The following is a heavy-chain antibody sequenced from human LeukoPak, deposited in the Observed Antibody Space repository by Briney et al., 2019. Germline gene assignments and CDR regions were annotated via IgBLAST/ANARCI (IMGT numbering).Heavy chain of an antibody. J-gene: IGHJ6*02. CDR1: AGFTFSRYA. CDR3: ARGVEEVTKFGWAHYGMDV. Sequence: PGGSLRLSCAASAGFTFSRYAMTWVRQAPGKGLEWVSPISGGGDSTYYADSVKGRFTISRDNSKNMLYLKMDSLRGDDTAVYYCARGVEEVTKFGWAHYGMDVWGQGTTVTVSS. D-gene: IGHD3-10*02. CDR2: ISGGGDST. V-gene: IGHV3-23*01.